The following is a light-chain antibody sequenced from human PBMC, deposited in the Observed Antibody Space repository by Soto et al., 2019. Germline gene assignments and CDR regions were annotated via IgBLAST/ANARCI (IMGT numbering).Light chain of an antibody. J-gene: IGKJ1*01. Sequence: DIQMTQSPSSLSASVGDRVTITCQASHDIRKYLNWYQQKPGKAPKLLIYDASNMETGVPSRFTGSGSGTDFTFTISSLRPEDIAIYYCRHYNNWPPETFGQGTKVDIK. CDR2: DAS. CDR1: HDIRKY. CDR3: RHYNNWPPET. V-gene: IGKV1-33*01.